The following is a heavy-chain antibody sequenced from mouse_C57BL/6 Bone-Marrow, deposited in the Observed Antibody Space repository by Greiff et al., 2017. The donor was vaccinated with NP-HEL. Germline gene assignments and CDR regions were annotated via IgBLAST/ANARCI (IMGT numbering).Heavy chain of an antibody. Sequence: EVKLVESGGDLVKPGGSLKLSCEASGFTFSSYGMSWVRQTPDKRLEWVATISSGGSYTYYPDSVKGRFTISRDNAKNTLYLQMSSLKSEDTAMYYCARRRNWYFDVWGTGTTVTVSS. CDR3: ARRRNWYFDV. V-gene: IGHV5-6*01. CDR1: GFTFSSYG. CDR2: ISSGGSYT. J-gene: IGHJ1*03.